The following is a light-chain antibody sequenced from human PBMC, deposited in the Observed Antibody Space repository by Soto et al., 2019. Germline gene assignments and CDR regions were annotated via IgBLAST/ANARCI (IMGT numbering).Light chain of an antibody. CDR1: QSVTTY. V-gene: IGKV3-11*01. CDR2: DAS. CDR3: QQRSNWPGT. J-gene: IGKJ4*01. Sequence: EVVLIQSPATLSLSPGERATLSCRASQSVTTYLAWYRQNPGQAPRLLIYDASKRATGIPARFSGSGSGTDFTLTISSLEPEDFAVYYCQQRSNWPGTFGGGTKVEIK.